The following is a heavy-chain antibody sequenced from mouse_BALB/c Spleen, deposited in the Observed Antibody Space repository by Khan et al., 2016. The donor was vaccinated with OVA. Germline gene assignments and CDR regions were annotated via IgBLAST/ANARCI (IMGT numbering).Heavy chain of an antibody. V-gene: IGHV1-4*02. J-gene: IGHJ2*01. Sequence: QVQLKESAAELARPGASVKMSCKASGYTFTSNTIHWVKQRPGQGLEWIGYINPRSGYTEYNQKCKDKTTLTADKSSSTAYMQLSSLTYEDSAVYYCARRRGGYYFDYGGQGTTLTVSS. CDR1: GYTFTSNT. CDR3: ARRRGGYYFDY. CDR2: INPRSGYT.